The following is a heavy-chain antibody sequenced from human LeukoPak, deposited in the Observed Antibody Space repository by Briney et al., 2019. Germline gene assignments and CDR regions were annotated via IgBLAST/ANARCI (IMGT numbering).Heavy chain of an antibody. Sequence: ASVRVSCKASGYTFTGYYIHWVRLAPGQGLEWMGVINPSGGSTRYAQKFQDRVTMTRDMSTSTVYMELSSLRSEDTAVYYCAREGVSGSYLGYWGQGTLVTVSS. V-gene: IGHV1-46*01. CDR1: GYTFTGYY. J-gene: IGHJ4*02. CDR2: INPSGGST. CDR3: AREGVSGSYLGY. D-gene: IGHD1-26*01.